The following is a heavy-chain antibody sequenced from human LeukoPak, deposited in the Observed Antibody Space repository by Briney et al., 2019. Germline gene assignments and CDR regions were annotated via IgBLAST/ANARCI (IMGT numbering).Heavy chain of an antibody. CDR3: ARVVKDYGDSVEGVDP. CDR1: GGSFSGYY. Sequence: SETLSLTCAVYGGSFSGYYWGWIRQPPGKGLEWIGEINHSGYTNYNPSLKSRVTISVDTSRNQFSLKLSSVTASDTAVYYCARVVKDYGDSVEGVDPWGQGTLVTVSS. J-gene: IGHJ5*02. D-gene: IGHD4-17*01. V-gene: IGHV4-34*01. CDR2: INHSGYT.